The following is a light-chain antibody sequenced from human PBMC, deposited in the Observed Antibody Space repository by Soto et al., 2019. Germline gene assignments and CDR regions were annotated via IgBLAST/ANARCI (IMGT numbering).Light chain of an antibody. CDR2: DVN. CDR1: SSDVGAYNY. CDR3: LSYTSSKSGV. Sequence: QSVLTQPASVSGSPGQSITFSCTGTSSDVGAYNYVSWYQQHPDKAPKLIIYDVNNPPSGVSNRFSGSKSGTTASLTISGLLAEDEADYYCLSYTSSKSGVFGGGTKVTVL. V-gene: IGLV2-14*03. J-gene: IGLJ3*02.